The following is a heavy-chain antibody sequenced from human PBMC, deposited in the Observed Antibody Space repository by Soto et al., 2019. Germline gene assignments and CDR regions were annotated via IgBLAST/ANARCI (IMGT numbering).Heavy chain of an antibody. CDR1: GFXFRNAL. CDR3: RLDYFYYGMDV. V-gene: IGHV3-15*01. CDR2: INSKTDGGTT. Sequence: GXLRLCCAASGFXFRNALVIWVRHAPGKGLEWVGRINSKTDGGTTDYAAPVKGIFTISRHNSKNTLYLQMDRLKTEDTAVYYCRLDYFYYGMDVWGQGTTAPVSS. J-gene: IGHJ6*02.